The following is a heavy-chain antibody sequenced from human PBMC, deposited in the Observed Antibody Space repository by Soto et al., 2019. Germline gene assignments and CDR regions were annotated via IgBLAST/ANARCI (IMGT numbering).Heavy chain of an antibody. CDR3: AKDRLMITFGGVTH. D-gene: IGHD3-16*01. CDR2: ISYDGSKK. Sequence: QVQLVESGGGVVQPGRSLRLSCAASGFTFSSYGMHWVRQAPGTGLEWVAVISYDGSKKNYADSVKGRFTISRDNSKNALYLQMNRLRAEDTAVYYCAKDRLMITFGGVTHWGQGTLVTVSS. V-gene: IGHV3-30*18. CDR1: GFTFSSYG. J-gene: IGHJ4*02.